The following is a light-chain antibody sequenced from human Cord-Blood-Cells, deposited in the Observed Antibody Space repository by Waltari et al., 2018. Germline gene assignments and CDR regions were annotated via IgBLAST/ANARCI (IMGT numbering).Light chain of an antibody. CDR1: SSNIGSNT. J-gene: IGLJ1*01. V-gene: IGLV1-44*01. Sequence: QSVLTQPPSASGTPGQRVTISCSGSSSNIGSNTVNWYQQLPGTAPKPLIYSNNQRPSGGPDRLSGSKSGTSASLAISGLQSEDEADYYCAAWDDSLNGYVFGTGTKVTVL. CDR3: AAWDDSLNGYV. CDR2: SNN.